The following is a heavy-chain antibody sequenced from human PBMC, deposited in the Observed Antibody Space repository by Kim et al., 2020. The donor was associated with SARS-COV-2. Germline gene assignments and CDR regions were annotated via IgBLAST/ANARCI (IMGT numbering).Heavy chain of an antibody. CDR2: IYYSGST. Sequence: SETLSLTCTVSGGSISSSSYYWGWIRQPPGKGLEWIGSIYYSGSTYYNPSLKSRVTISVDTSKNQFSLKLSSVTAADTAVYYCARHRSYYGSGSYGGIGYWGQGTLVTVSS. CDR1: GGSISSSSYY. J-gene: IGHJ4*02. D-gene: IGHD3-10*01. CDR3: ARHRSYYGSGSYGGIGY. V-gene: IGHV4-39*01.